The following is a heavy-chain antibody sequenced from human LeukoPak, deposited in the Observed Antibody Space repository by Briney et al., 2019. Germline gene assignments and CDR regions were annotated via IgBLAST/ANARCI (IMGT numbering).Heavy chain of an antibody. J-gene: IGHJ3*02. CDR3: AREIVYYYDRGSDAFDI. V-gene: IGHV1-46*01. D-gene: IGHD3-22*01. Sequence: ASVKVSCKASGYRFTSYYMHWVRQAPGQGLEWMGIINPSGGSTSYAQKFQGRVTMTRDMSTSTVYMELSSLRSEDTAVYYCAREIVYYYDRGSDAFDIWGQGTMVTVSS. CDR2: INPSGGST. CDR1: GYRFTSYY.